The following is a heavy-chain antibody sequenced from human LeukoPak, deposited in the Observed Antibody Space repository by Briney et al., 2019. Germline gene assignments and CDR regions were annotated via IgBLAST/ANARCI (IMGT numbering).Heavy chain of an antibody. CDR3: ARDVYGSGRFDY. J-gene: IGHJ4*02. CDR1: GGSISGGSYY. Sequence: SETLSLTCAVSGGSISGGSYYWSWIRQPAGKGLDWIGRIDTSGSTNYNPSLKSRVTISVDTSKNQFSLKLSSVTAADTAVYYCARDVYGSGRFDYWGQGTLVTVSS. V-gene: IGHV4-61*02. CDR2: IDTSGST. D-gene: IGHD3-10*01.